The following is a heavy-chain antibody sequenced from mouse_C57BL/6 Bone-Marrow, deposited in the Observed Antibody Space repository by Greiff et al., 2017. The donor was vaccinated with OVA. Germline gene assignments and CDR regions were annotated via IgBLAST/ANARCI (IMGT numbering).Heavy chain of an antibody. CDR1: GYTFTDYY. Sequence: VQLQQSGAELVRPGASVKLSCKASGYTFTDYYINWVKQRPGQGLEWIARIYPGSGNTYYNEKFKGKATLTAEKSSSTAYMQLSSLTSEDSAVYFCARWYAMDYWGQGTSVTVSS. CDR3: ARWYAMDY. CDR2: IYPGSGNT. V-gene: IGHV1-76*01. J-gene: IGHJ4*01.